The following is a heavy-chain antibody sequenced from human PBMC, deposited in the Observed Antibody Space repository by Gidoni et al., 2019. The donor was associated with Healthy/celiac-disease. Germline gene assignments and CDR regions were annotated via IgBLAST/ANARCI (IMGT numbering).Heavy chain of an antibody. Sequence: EVQLVETVGGLIQPGGSLRPPCAASGFTVSSNYSSWVRPARGKGLEWVSVIYSCVSPYHADSVQGRFTISRDNSKSTLLLQMNSLRAEDTAVYYRASRVLEQGWFDYCGQGTLVTVSS. CDR1: GFTVSSNY. CDR3: ASRVLEQGWFDY. J-gene: IGHJ4*02. CDR2: IYSCVSP. V-gene: IGHV3-53*02. D-gene: IGHD1-1*01.